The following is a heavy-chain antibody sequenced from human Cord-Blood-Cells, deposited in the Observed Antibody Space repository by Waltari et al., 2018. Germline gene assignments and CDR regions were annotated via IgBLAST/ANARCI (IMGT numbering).Heavy chain of an antibody. CDR3: ARAPHANWNYSEYFQH. CDR1: GGTFSSYA. CDR2: IIPMLGIA. Sequence: QVQPVQSGAEVKKPGSSVKISCKASGGTFSSYAISCVRQAPGPGLEWRGRIIPMLGIANYAQKYQGRVTITADKSTSTAYMELSSLRSEDTAVYYGARAPHANWNYSEYFQHWGQGTLVTVSS. V-gene: IGHV1-69*09. J-gene: IGHJ1*01. D-gene: IGHD1-7*01.